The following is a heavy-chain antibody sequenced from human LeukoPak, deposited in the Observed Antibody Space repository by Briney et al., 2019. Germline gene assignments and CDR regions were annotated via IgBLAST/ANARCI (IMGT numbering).Heavy chain of an antibody. CDR3: ARVSSFGVVSTENTDAFDI. J-gene: IGHJ3*02. D-gene: IGHD3-3*01. CDR2: IKQDGSEK. V-gene: IGHV3-7*05. CDR1: GFSFSIHW. Sequence: GGSLRLSCAASGFSFSIHWMTWVRQAPGKGLEWVANIKQDGSEKYYVDSVKGRFTISRDNAENSLYLEMNSLRAEDTAVYYCARVSSFGVVSTENTDAFDIWGQGTMVTVSS.